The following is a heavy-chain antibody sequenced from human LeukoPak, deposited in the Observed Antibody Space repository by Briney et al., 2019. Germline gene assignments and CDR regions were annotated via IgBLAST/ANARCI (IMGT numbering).Heavy chain of an antibody. V-gene: IGHV3-64*04. J-gene: IGHJ4*02. D-gene: IGHD1-26*01. CDR3: AGDRATSYFDY. Sequence: PTGGSLRLSCSASGFTFSSYAMHWVRQAPGKGLEYVSAISSNGGSTYYADSVKGRFTISRDNSKNTLYLQMNSLRAEDTAVYYCAGDRATSYFDYWGQGALVTISS. CDR1: GFTFSSYA. CDR2: ISSNGGST.